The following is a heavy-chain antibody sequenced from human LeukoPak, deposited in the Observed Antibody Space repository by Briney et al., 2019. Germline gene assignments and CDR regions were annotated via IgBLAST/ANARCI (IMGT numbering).Heavy chain of an antibody. CDR1: GFTFSSYG. CDR3: AKDLMVRGVSPYYGMDV. Sequence: GGSLRLSCAASGFTFSSYGMHWVRQAPGKGLEWVAGTSYDGSNRYYADSVKGRFTISRDNSKNTLYLQMNRLRAEDTAVYYCAKDLMVRGVSPYYGMDVRGQGTTGTVS. J-gene: IGHJ6*02. V-gene: IGHV3-30*18. CDR2: TSYDGSNR. D-gene: IGHD3-10*01.